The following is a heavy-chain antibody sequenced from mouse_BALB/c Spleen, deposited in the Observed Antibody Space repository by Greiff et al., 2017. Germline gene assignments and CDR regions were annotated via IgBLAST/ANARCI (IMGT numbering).Heavy chain of an antibody. CDR2: ISSGSSTI. D-gene: IGHD4-1*01. Sequence: EVQGVESGGGLVQPGGSRKLSCAASGFTFSSFGMHWVRQAPEKGLEWVAYISSGSSTIYYADTVKGRFTISRDNPKNTLFLQMTSLRSEDTAMYYCARKGGLGHYFDYWGQGTTLTVSS. J-gene: IGHJ2*01. CDR3: ARKGGLGHYFDY. CDR1: GFTFSSFG. V-gene: IGHV5-17*02.